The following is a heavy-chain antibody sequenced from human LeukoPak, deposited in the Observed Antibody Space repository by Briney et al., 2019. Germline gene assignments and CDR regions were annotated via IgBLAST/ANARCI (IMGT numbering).Heavy chain of an antibody. CDR3: ARHNSPEILYSRQAFDY. Sequence: SETLSLTCAVYGGSFSGYYWSWIRQPPGKGLEWIGEINHSGSTNYNPSLKSRVTISVDTSKNQFSLKLSSVTAADTAVYYCARHNSPEILYSRQAFDYWGQGTLVTVSS. D-gene: IGHD3-10*01. CDR2: INHSGST. J-gene: IGHJ4*02. CDR1: GGSFSGYY. V-gene: IGHV4-34*01.